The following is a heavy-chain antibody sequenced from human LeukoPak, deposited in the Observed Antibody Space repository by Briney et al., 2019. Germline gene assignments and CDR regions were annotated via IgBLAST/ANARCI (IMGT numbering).Heavy chain of an antibody. CDR3: AREGSRYFDWLLFNLFDP. Sequence: ASVKVSCKASGYTFTSYYIHWVRQAPGQGLEWMGIINPSGGSTSYAQKFQGRVTMTRDTSTSTVYMELSSLRSEDTAVYYCAREGSRYFDWLLFNLFDPWGQGTLVTVSS. CDR1: GYTFTSYY. V-gene: IGHV1-46*01. D-gene: IGHD3-9*01. CDR2: INPSGGST. J-gene: IGHJ5*02.